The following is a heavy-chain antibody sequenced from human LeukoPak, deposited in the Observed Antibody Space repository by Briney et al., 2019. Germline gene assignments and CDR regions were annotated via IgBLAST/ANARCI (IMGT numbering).Heavy chain of an antibody. CDR3: ARTPQALSYFYMDV. V-gene: IGHV1-2*02. CDR2: INPNSGGT. J-gene: IGHJ6*03. CDR1: GYTFTAYY. Sequence: GASVKVSCKASGYTFTAYYIHWVRQAPGQGLEWMGWINPNSGGTIYAQKFQGRVTMTRDTSVNTAYMELSRLRSDDTAVFYCARTPQALSYFYMDVWGRGTTVTVSS.